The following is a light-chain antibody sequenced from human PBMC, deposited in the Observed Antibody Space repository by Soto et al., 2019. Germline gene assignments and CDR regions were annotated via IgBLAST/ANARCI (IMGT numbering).Light chain of an antibody. CDR1: QSVNHW. V-gene: IGKV1-5*01. CDR2: DAS. J-gene: IGKJ5*01. Sequence: DIQMTQSPSSLSASVGDRVTISCRASQSVNHWLAWYQRKPGKAPKLLIHDASTLESGIPSRFSGSGSGTEFTLTISSLQPDDFATYYCQQYNSYWTFGQGTRLEIK. CDR3: QQYNSYWT.